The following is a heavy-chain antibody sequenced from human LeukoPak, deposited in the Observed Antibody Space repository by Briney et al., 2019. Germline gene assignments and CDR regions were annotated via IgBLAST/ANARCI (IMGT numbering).Heavy chain of an antibody. CDR3: ARGHSGWYWDY. Sequence: GGSLRLSCAASGFTFSNYWMHWVRQAPGKGLVWVSLINSDGSTTSYADSVRGRFTISRDNAKNTLYLQMNSLRAEDTAVYYCARGHSGWYWDYWGQGTLVTVSS. CDR2: INSDGSTT. CDR1: GFTFSNYW. D-gene: IGHD6-19*01. J-gene: IGHJ4*02. V-gene: IGHV3-74*01.